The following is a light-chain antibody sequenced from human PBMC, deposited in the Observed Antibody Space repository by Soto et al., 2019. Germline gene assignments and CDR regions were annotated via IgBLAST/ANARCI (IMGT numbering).Light chain of an antibody. Sequence: EIVLTQSPATLSLSPGEGATLSCRASQSVSSYLAWFQQRPGQAPRLLIYDASNRATGIPARFSGSGSGTDFTLTISSLEPEDFAVYYCQQRIKWPLTFGGGTKVEIK. J-gene: IGKJ4*01. CDR1: QSVSSY. CDR3: QQRIKWPLT. V-gene: IGKV3-11*01. CDR2: DAS.